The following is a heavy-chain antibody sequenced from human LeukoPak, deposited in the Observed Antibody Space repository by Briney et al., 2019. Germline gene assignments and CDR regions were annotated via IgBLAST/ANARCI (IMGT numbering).Heavy chain of an antibody. J-gene: IGHJ3*02. CDR2: INPSGGST. CDR1: GYTFTSYY. Sequence: ASVKVSCKASGYTFTSYYMHWVRQAPGQGLEWMGIINPSGGSTSYAQKFQGRVTMTRDMSTSTVYMELSSLRSEDTAVYYCARLQGYGDYSDAFDIWGQGTMVTVSS. V-gene: IGHV1-46*01. D-gene: IGHD4-17*01. CDR3: ARLQGYGDYSDAFDI.